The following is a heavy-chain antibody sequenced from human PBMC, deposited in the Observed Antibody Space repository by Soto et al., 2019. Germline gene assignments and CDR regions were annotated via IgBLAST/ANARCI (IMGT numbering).Heavy chain of an antibody. CDR1: GYSFTSYW. J-gene: IGHJ6*02. D-gene: IGHD3-10*01. CDR2: IYPGDSDT. V-gene: IGHV5-51*01. CDR3: ARYMVRGVQLYNYYYGMDV. Sequence: PGESLKISCKGSGYSFTSYWIGWVRQMPGKGLEWMGIIYPGDSDTRYSPSFQGQVTISADKSISTAYLQWSSLKASDTAMYYCARYMVRGVQLYNYYYGMDVWGQGTTVTVSS.